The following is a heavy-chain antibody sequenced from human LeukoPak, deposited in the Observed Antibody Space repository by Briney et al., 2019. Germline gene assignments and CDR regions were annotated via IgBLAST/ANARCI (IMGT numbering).Heavy chain of an antibody. J-gene: IGHJ4*02. Sequence: GGSLRLSCAASGFTFRNSASSWVRQAPGKGLEWVSVIYSGGSTYYADSVKGRFTISRDNSKNTLYLQMNSLRAEDTAVYYCARDQNLDYWGQGTLVTVSS. CDR3: ARDQNLDY. CDR2: IYSGGST. CDR1: GFTFRNSA. V-gene: IGHV3-53*01.